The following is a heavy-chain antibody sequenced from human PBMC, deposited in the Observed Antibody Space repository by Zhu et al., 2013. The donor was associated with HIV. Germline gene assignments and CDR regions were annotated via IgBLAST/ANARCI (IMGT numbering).Heavy chain of an antibody. CDR1: GGTFSTLG. CDR2: ISPLSGIT. V-gene: IGHV1-69*17. CDR3: ARDLKSDYYYYGMDV. J-gene: IGHJ6*02. Sequence: QLQLVQSGSLVKKPGSSVRVSCTTSGGTFSTLGLHWVRQVPGQGLEWMGGISPLSGITTYSQMFRGRVRITADKMTKSGFLEVTSLRSEDTAVYYCARDLKSDYYYYGMDVWGQGTTVTVSS.